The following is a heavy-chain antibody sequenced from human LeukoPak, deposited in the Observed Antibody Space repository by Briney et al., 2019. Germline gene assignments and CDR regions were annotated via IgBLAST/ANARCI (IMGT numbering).Heavy chain of an antibody. D-gene: IGHD3-10*01. CDR2: IYSGGST. Sequence: GGSLRLSCAASGFTVSSNYMSWVRQAPGKGLEWVSVIYSGGSTYYADSVRGRFTISRDNSKNTLYLQMNSLRAEDTAVYYCARQLLWFGEFSFDIWGQGTMVTVSS. CDR3: ARQLLWFGEFSFDI. J-gene: IGHJ3*02. V-gene: IGHV3-53*01. CDR1: GFTVSSNY.